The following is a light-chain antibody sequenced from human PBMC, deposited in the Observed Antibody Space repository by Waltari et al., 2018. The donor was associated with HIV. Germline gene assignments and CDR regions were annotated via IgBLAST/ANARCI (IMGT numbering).Light chain of an antibody. Sequence: QSALTQPRSVSGSPGQSVPISCTGTSSDVGGYNSVSWYQQHPGKAPKLMIYDVSKRPSGVPDRFSGSKSGNTASLTISGLQAEDEADYYCCSYAGLKVFGTGTKVTVL. V-gene: IGLV2-11*01. J-gene: IGLJ1*01. CDR3: CSYAGLKV. CDR1: SSDVGGYNS. CDR2: DVS.